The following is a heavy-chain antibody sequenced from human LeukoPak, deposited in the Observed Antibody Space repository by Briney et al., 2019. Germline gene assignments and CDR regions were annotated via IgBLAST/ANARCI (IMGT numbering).Heavy chain of an antibody. V-gene: IGHV3-49*03. CDR3: ARDVLMEGSSYN. CDR1: GFTFGDYA. Sequence: GGSLRLSCTASGFTFGDYAMSWFRQAPGKGLEWVSFIRSKAYGGTTEYAASVKGRFTISRDNSKNTLDLQMSSLRAEDTAVYYCARDVLMEGSSYNWGQGTLVTVSS. CDR2: IRSKAYGGTT. D-gene: IGHD3-10*01. J-gene: IGHJ4*02.